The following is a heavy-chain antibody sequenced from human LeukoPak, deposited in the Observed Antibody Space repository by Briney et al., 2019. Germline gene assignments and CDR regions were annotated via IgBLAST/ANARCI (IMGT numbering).Heavy chain of an antibody. D-gene: IGHD6-19*01. CDR1: GYSISSSNW. Sequence: SDTLSLTCAVSGYSISSSNWWGWIRQPPGKGLEWIGYIYYSGSTYYNPSLKSRVTMSVDTSKNQFSLKLSSVTAADTAVYYCARIDGAVAGTIDYWGQGTLVTVSS. CDR3: ARIDGAVAGTIDY. CDR2: IYYSGST. V-gene: IGHV4-28*01. J-gene: IGHJ4*02.